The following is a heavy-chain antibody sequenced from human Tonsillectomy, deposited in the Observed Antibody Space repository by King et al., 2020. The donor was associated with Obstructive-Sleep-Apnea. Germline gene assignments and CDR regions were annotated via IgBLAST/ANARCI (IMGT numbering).Heavy chain of an antibody. CDR3: ARGSPGGGYSSSYHNWFDP. D-gene: IGHD6-13*01. Sequence: VQLQQWGAGLLKPSETLSLTCAVYGGSFSGYYWSWIRQPPGKGLEWIGEINHSGSTNYNPSLKSRVTISVDTSKNQFSLKLSSVTAADTAVYYCARGSPGGGYSSSYHNWFDPWGQGTLVTVSS. CDR2: INHSGST. V-gene: IGHV4-34*01. CDR1: GGSFSGYY. J-gene: IGHJ5*02.